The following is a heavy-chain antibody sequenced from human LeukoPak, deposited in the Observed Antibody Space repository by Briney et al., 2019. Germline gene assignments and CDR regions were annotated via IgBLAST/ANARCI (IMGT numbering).Heavy chain of an antibody. V-gene: IGHV1-18*01. CDR1: GYTFTSYG. CDR2: ISAYNGNT. Sequence: ASVKVSCKASGYTFTSYGISWVRQAPGQGLEWMGWISAYNGNTNYAQKLQGRVTMTTGTSTSTAYMELRSLRSDDTAVYYCARSYDSSGYYPDAFDIWGQGTMVTVSS. D-gene: IGHD3-22*01. J-gene: IGHJ3*02. CDR3: ARSYDSSGYYPDAFDI.